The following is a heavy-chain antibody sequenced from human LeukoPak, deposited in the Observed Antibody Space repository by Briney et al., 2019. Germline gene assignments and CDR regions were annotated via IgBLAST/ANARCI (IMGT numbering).Heavy chain of an antibody. CDR3: ARGVYDILTGYTGHAFDI. CDR1: GFTVSSNY. D-gene: IGHD3-9*01. V-gene: IGHV3-53*01. Sequence: GGSLRLSCAASGFTVSSNYTSWVRQAPGKGLEWVSVIYSGGSTYYADSVKGRFTISRDNSKNTLYLQMNSLRAEDTAVYYCARGVYDILTGYTGHAFDIWGQGTMVTVSS. CDR2: IYSGGST. J-gene: IGHJ3*02.